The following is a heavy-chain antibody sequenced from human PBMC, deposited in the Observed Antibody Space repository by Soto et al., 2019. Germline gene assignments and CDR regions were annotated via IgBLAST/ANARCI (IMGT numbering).Heavy chain of an antibody. CDR1: GFTFSSYA. CDR2: ISGSGGST. D-gene: IGHD6-13*01. V-gene: IGHV3-23*01. Sequence: EVQLLESGGGLVQPGGSLRLSCAASGFTFSSYAMSWVRQAPGKGLEWVSAISGSGGSTYYADSVKGRFTISRDNSKNSLYLQMNSLRAEDTAVYYCAKARALYSSSWYLDYWGQGTLVTVSS. CDR3: AKARALYSSSWYLDY. J-gene: IGHJ4*02.